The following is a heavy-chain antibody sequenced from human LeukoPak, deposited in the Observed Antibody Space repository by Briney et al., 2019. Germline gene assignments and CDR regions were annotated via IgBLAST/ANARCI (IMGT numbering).Heavy chain of an antibody. CDR1: GFTFRSYW. Sequence: PGGSLRLSCVASGFTFRSYWMSWVRRAPGKGLEWVATIKQDGSEKYYVDSVKGRFTTSRDIAQNSLYLQMNSLRAEDTAVYFCARDAGYDFWTGYYDFWGQGTLVTVSS. CDR3: ARDAGYDFWTGYYDF. V-gene: IGHV3-7*05. D-gene: IGHD3-3*01. J-gene: IGHJ4*02. CDR2: IKQDGSEK.